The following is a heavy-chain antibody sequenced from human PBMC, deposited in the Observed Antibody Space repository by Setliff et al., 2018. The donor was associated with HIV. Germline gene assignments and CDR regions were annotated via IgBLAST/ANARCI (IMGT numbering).Heavy chain of an antibody. D-gene: IGHD6-19*01. Sequence: ASVKVSCKASGYTFTGYYMHWVRQAPGQGLEWMGWINPNSGGTNYAQNLQGRLTMTTDTSTGTAYMELSSLRSEDTAVYYCARETIAVAGTDGDDAFDIWGQGTMVTVSS. J-gene: IGHJ3*02. CDR3: ARETIAVAGTDGDDAFDI. CDR1: GYTFTGYY. CDR2: INPNSGGT. V-gene: IGHV1-2*02.